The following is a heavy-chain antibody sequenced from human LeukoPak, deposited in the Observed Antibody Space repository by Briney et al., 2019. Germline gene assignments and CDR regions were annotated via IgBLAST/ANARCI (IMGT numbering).Heavy chain of an antibody. J-gene: IGHJ4*02. Sequence: PGGSLRLSCAASGFTFSSYWMHWVRQAPGKGLEWVTFIRYDGSNKYYADSVKGRFTISRDNSKNTLYLQMNSLRIEDTAVYYCAKHYGASFDYWGQGTLVTVSS. CDR1: GFTFSSYW. CDR3: AKHYGASFDY. V-gene: IGHV3-30*02. CDR2: IRYDGSNK. D-gene: IGHD4-17*01.